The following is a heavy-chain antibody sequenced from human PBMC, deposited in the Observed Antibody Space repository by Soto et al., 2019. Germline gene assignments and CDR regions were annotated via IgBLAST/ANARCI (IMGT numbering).Heavy chain of an antibody. CDR1: GDTFTNYA. J-gene: IGHJ6*02. CDR3: ATLGFCTSTSCYGPPGGLAALAV. D-gene: IGHD2-2*01. CDR2: IIPFFGTP. Sequence: ASVEVSCKASGDTFTNYAMGWVRQAPGQGLEWMGRIIPFFGTPTYIQNFQGRVAITADASTSTAYMELTSLRSEDTAVYYCATLGFCTSTSCYGPPGGLAALAVWGQGTTVTVSS. V-gene: IGHV1-69*13.